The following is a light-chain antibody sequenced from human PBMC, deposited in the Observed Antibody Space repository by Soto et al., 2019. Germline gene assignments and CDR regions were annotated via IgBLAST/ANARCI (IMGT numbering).Light chain of an antibody. J-gene: IGLJ2*01. Sequence: QSALTQPASMSGSPGQSITISCTGTSSDVGGYNYVSWYQQHPGKVPKLLIYEVSNRPSGISNRFSGSKSGNTASLTISGLQAEDEAGYYCSSYTSSNTLVVFGGGTKVTVL. CDR2: EVS. CDR3: SSYTSSNTLVV. V-gene: IGLV2-14*01. CDR1: SSDVGGYNY.